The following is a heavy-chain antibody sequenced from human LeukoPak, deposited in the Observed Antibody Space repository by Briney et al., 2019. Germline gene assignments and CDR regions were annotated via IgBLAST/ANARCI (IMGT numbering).Heavy chain of an antibody. V-gene: IGHV4-4*02. Sequence: SGTLSLTCAVSGGSISSSNWWSWVRQPPGKGLEWIGEIYHSGSTNYNPSLKSRVTISVDKSKNQFSLKLSSVTAADTAVYYCARAGGYYGSGSYYRIAFDIWGQGTMVTVSS. J-gene: IGHJ3*02. D-gene: IGHD3-10*01. CDR2: IYHSGST. CDR1: GGSISSSNW. CDR3: ARAGGYYGSGSYYRIAFDI.